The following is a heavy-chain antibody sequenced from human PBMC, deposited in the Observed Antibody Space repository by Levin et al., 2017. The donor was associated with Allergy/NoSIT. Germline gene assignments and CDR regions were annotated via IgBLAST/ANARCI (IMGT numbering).Heavy chain of an antibody. D-gene: IGHD4-17*01. CDR3: AREGRMTTVTH. Sequence: ASETLSLTCAVSGGSISSSNWWSWVRQPPGKGLEWIGYIYYSGSTNYNPSLKSRVTISVDTSKNQFSLKLSSVTAADTAVYYCAREGRMTTVTHWGQGTLVTVSS. J-gene: IGHJ4*02. CDR2: IYYSGST. V-gene: IGHV4-4*02. CDR1: GGSISSSNW.